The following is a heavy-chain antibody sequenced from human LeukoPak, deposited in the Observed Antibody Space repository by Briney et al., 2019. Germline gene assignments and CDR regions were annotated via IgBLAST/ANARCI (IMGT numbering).Heavy chain of an antibody. Sequence: EAAVKVSCKTSGYTFTDYSIHWVRQAPGQGLEWMGWINLNSGGTNYTQKFQGRVTMTRDTSISTAYMELSRLRSDDTAMYYCAKWRAADAFDIWGQGTMVTVSS. CDR2: INLNSGGT. CDR3: AKWRAADAFDI. D-gene: IGHD2-8*01. CDR1: GYTFTDYS. V-gene: IGHV1-2*02. J-gene: IGHJ3*02.